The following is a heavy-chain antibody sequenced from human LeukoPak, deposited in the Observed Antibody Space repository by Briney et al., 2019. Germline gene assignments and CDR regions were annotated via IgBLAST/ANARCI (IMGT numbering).Heavy chain of an antibody. CDR2: IYHSGST. V-gene: IGHV4-38-2*02. J-gene: IGHJ5*02. CDR3: ARVQRGYSGRTTPQNNWFDP. CDR1: GYSISSGYY. D-gene: IGHD5-12*01. Sequence: PSETLPLTCTVSGYSISSGYYWGWIRQPPGKGLEWIGSIYHSGSTYYNPSLKSRVTISVDTSKNQFSLKLSSVTAADTAVYYCARVQRGYSGRTTPQNNWFDPWGQGTLVTVSS.